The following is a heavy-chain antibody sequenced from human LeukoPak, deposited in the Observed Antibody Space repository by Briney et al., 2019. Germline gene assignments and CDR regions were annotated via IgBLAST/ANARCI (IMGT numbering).Heavy chain of an antibody. CDR3: ARASAKTYFYNSRGFSYDMDV. CDR2: ISFDGNDE. Sequence: PGRSLRLSCAASGFTFSSYPMHWVRQAPGKGLEWVAVISFDGNDEYYEDSVKGRFTISRDNSKNTLYLQMNSLRPGDTAVYYCARASAKTYFYNSRGFSYDMDVWGKGTTVTVSS. D-gene: IGHD3-22*01. CDR1: GFTFSSYP. V-gene: IGHV3-30*01. J-gene: IGHJ6*03.